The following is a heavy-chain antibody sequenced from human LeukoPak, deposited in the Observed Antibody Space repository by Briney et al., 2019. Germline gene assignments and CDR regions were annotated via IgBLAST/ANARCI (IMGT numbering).Heavy chain of an antibody. J-gene: IGHJ6*03. CDR2: IYTSGST. CDR1: GGSIRSGSYY. CDR3: ARGRWELLPPWVVHWGGGTYYYYYMDV. D-gene: IGHD1-26*01. V-gene: IGHV4-61*02. Sequence: TSQTLSLTCTVSGGSIRSGSYYWSWIRQPAGKGLGWIGRIYTSGSTNYNPSLKSRVTISVGTSKNQFSLKLSSVTAADTAVYYCARGRWELLPPWVVHWGGGTYYYYYMDVWGKGTTVTISS.